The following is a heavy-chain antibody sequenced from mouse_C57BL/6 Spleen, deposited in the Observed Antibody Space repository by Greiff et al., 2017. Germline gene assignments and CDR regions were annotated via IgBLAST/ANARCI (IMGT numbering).Heavy chain of an antibody. Sequence: QVQLKESGAELAKPGASVKLSCKASGYTFTSYWMHWVKQRPGQGLEWIGYINPSSGYTKYNQKFKDKATLTADKSSSTTYMQLSSLTYEDSAVYYCARDDYGEGVGFAYWGQGTLVTVSA. CDR2: INPSSGYT. CDR1: GYTFTSYW. J-gene: IGHJ3*01. D-gene: IGHD2-4*01. CDR3: ARDDYGEGVGFAY. V-gene: IGHV1-7*01.